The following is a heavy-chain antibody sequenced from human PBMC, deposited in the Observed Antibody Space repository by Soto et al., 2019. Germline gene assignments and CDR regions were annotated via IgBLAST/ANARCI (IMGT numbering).Heavy chain of an antibody. J-gene: IGHJ6*02. D-gene: IGHD3-9*01. CDR1: GGSISSYY. V-gene: IGHV4-4*07. Sequence: ETLSLTCTFSGGSISSYYWSWIRQPAGKGLEWIGRIYTSGSTNYNPSLKSRVTMSVDTSKNQFSLKLSSVTAADTAVYYCATLYYDILTGPIYGMDVWGQGTTVTVSS. CDR3: ATLYYDILTGPIYGMDV. CDR2: IYTSGST.